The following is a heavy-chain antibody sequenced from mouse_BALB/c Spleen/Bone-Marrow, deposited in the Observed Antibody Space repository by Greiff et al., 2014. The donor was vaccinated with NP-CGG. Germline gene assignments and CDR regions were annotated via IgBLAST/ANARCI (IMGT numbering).Heavy chain of an antibody. CDR1: GFNIKDTY. J-gene: IGHJ3*01. CDR2: IDPANGNT. CDR3: ASYYYGSSLFAY. Sequence: VQLQQSGAELVKPGASVKLSCTASGFNIKDTYMHWVKQRPEQGLEWIGRIDPANGNTKYDPKFQGKATITADTSSNTAYLQLSSLTSEATAVYYCASYYYGSSLFAYWGQGTLVTVSA. V-gene: IGHV14-3*02. D-gene: IGHD1-1*01.